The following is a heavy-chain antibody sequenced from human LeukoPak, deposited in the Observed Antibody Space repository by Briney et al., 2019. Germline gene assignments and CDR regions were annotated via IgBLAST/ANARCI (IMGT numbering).Heavy chain of an antibody. Sequence: ASVKVSCKASGYTFTGYYMHWVRKTPGQGLEWMGWINPNTGDTDYGRKFQGRVTMTRDTSINAAYMELRSLRSDDTAVYYCARSRRVGNGEYPDYWGQGTLVTVSS. CDR1: GYTFTGYY. CDR2: INPNTGDT. D-gene: IGHD3-10*01. CDR3: ARSRRVGNGEYPDY. V-gene: IGHV1-2*02. J-gene: IGHJ4*02.